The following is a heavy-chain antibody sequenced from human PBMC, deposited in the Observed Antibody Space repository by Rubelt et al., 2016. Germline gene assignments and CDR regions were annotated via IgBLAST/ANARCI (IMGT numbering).Heavy chain of an antibody. D-gene: IGHD3-3*01. J-gene: IGHJ6*02. CDR3: ARDKRPVWSGYMGYYYYGMDV. CDR2: ISAYNGNT. V-gene: IGHV1-18*01. CDR1: TFTSYG. Sequence: TFTSYGISWVRQAPGQGLEWMGWISAYNGNTNYAQKLQGRVTMTTDTSTSTAYMELRSLRSDDTAVYYCARDKRPVWSGYMGYYYYGMDVWGQGTTVTVSS.